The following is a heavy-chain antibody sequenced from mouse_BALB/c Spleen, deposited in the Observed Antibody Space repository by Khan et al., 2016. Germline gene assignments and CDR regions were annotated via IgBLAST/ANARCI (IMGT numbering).Heavy chain of an antibody. Sequence: EVQLLESGPSLVKPSQTLSLTCSVTGDSITSGYWNWIRKFPGNKLEYMGNISYSGSTYYTPSLKSRLTITRDTSKNQYYLQLNSLTTEDTATYCVARYDGYYFDYWGQGTTRTVSS. D-gene: IGHD2-3*01. J-gene: IGHJ2*01. CDR3: ARYDGYYFDY. V-gene: IGHV3-8*02. CDR2: ISYSGST. CDR1: GDSITSGY.